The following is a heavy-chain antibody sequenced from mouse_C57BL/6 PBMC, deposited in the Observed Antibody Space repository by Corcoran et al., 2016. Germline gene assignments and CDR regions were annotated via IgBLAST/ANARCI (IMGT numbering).Heavy chain of an antibody. Sequence: QIQLVQSGPELKKPGETVKISCKASGYTFTTYGMSWVKQAPGKGLKWMGWINTYSGVPTCADGFKGRFAFSLETSANTAYLQINNLKNEDTATYFCARDTNWYFDVWGTGTTVTVSS. V-gene: IGHV9-3*01. CDR3: ARDTNWYFDV. D-gene: IGHD1-1*01. CDR2: INTYSGVP. CDR1: GYTFTTYG. J-gene: IGHJ1*03.